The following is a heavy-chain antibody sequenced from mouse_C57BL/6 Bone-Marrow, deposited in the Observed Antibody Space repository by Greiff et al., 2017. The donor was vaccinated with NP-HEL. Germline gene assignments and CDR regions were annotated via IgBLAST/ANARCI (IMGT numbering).Heavy chain of an antibody. CDR1: GYTFTSYW. CDR3: ARASFITTAN. J-gene: IGHJ3*01. D-gene: IGHD1-1*01. Sequence: QVQLQQPGAELVKPGASVKLSCKASGYTFTSYWMQWVKQRPGQGLEWIGEIDPSDSYTNYNPKFKGKATLTVETSSSTAYMQLSSLTSEDSAVYYCARASFITTANWGQGTLVTVSA. V-gene: IGHV1-50*01. CDR2: IDPSDSYT.